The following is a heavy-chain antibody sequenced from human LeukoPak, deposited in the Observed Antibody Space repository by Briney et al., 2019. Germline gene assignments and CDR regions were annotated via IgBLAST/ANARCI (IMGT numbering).Heavy chain of an antibody. V-gene: IGHV1-46*01. CDR1: GCTFTSYY. D-gene: IGHD6-13*01. J-gene: IGHJ3*02. CDR2: INPSGGST. Sequence: ASVKVSCKASGCTFTSYYMHWVRQAPGQGLEWMGIINPSGGSTSYAQKFQGRVTMTRDTSTSTVYMELSSLRSEDTAVYCCARGGGPFSSSWETLDAFDIWGQGTVVTVSS. CDR3: ARGGGPFSSSWETLDAFDI.